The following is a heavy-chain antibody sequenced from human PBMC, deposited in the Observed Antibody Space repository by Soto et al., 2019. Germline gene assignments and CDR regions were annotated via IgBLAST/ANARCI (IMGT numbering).Heavy chain of an antibody. Sequence: QLQLQESGPGLVKPSETLSLTCTVSGDSISSSSYYWGWIRQPPGKGLEWIGSIYYSGSTYYNPSLKSRVTISVDTSKNQFSLKLSSVTAADTAVYYCARRGLAAADEFDYWGQGTLVTVSS. CDR3: ARRGLAAADEFDY. J-gene: IGHJ4*02. CDR1: GDSISSSSYY. CDR2: IYYSGST. D-gene: IGHD6-13*01. V-gene: IGHV4-39*01.